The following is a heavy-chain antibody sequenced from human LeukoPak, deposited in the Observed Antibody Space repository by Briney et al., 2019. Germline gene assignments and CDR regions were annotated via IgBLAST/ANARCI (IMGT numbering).Heavy chain of an antibody. CDR1: GGIFSNSA. J-gene: IGHJ4*02. CDR3: ARDLADIVADPPAMPYYFDY. V-gene: IGHV1-69*13. Sequence: AASVKVSCKVSGGIFSNSAISWVRHDPGQGLEYMGGIIPMFGTTNYARRFQGRLTITADESTSTTYMELSSLRSEDTAVYYCARDLADIVADPPAMPYYFDYWGQGTVVTVSS. D-gene: IGHD2-2*01. CDR2: IIPMFGTT.